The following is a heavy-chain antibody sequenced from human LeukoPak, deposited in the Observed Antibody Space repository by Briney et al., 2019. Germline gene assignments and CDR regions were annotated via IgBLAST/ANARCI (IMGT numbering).Heavy chain of an antibody. D-gene: IGHD2-2*01. J-gene: IGHJ5*02. V-gene: IGHV1-8*01. Sequence: ASVKVSCKASGYTFANYDINWVRQAAGQGLEWMAWMNPNTGESGFAQRFQGRITMSRATSIDTAYLELSSLGAEDTAVYYCARKSCTSTSCLHPWGQETLVTVSS. CDR2: MNPNTGES. CDR3: ARKSCTSTSCLHP. CDR1: GYTFANYD.